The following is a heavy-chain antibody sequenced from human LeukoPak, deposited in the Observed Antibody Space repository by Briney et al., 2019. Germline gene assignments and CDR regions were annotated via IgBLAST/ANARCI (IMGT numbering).Heavy chain of an antibody. J-gene: IGHJ4*02. D-gene: IGHD3-10*01. V-gene: IGHV3-74*01. CDR3: TRVSAYQYGSGSYYYFDN. Sequence: GGSLRLSCAASGFTFSSYWMHWVRQAPGKGLVWFSRINSDGSGTTYADSVKGRFTISRDNAKETVYLQMNSLRAEDTAVYYCTRVSAYQYGSGSYYYFDNWGQGTLATVSS. CDR2: INSDGSGT. CDR1: GFTFSSYW.